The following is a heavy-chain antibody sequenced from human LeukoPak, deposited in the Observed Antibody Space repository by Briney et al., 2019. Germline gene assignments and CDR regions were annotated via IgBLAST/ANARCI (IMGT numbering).Heavy chain of an antibody. CDR1: GYTFTSYG. Sequence: ASVKVSCKASGYTFTSYGISWVRQAPGQGLEWMGWISAYNGNTNYAQKLQGRVTMTTNTSTSTASLELRSLRSDDTAVYYCARGFASIPLGRFSYYFDYWGQGTLVTVPS. CDR2: ISAYNGNT. CDR3: ARGFASIPLGRFSYYFDY. J-gene: IGHJ4*02. V-gene: IGHV1-18*01. D-gene: IGHD2-21*01.